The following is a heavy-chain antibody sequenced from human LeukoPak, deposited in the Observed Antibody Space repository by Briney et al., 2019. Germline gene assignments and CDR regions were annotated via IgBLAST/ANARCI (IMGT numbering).Heavy chain of an antibody. D-gene: IGHD5-24*01. CDR2: IKGDGSEK. V-gene: IGHV3-7*01. CDR1: GFTFSKYW. CDR3: ATSRVPWGLDV. J-gene: IGHJ6*02. Sequence: GGSLRLSCAASGFTFSKYWMLWVRQAPEKGLEFVANIKGDGSEKHYGDSVKGRFTISRDNAQNSLYLQMNSLRAEDTALYYCATSRVPWGLDVWGQGTTVTVSS.